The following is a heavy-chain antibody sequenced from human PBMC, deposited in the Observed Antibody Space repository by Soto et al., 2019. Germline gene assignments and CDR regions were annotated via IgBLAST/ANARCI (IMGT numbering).Heavy chain of an antibody. J-gene: IGHJ4*02. V-gene: IGHV3-33*01. CDR3: ARDIPDSSAYSDY. CDR2: VWNDGSNK. CDR1: GFTFSRSG. Sequence: GGSLRLSCAASGFTFSRSGMQWVRQAPGKGLEWVAVVWNDGSNKYYADSVKGRFTISRDNSKNTLYLQMNSLRAEDTAVYYCARDIPDSSAYSDYWGQGTPAPVSS. D-gene: IGHD3-22*01.